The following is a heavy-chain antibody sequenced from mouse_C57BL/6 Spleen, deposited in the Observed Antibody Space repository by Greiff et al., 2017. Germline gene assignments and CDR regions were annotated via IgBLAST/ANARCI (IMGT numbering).Heavy chain of an antibody. Sequence: EVQLVESGGGLVKPGGSLKLSCAASGFTFSDYGMHWVRQAPEKGLEWVAYISSGSSTIYSADTVKGRFTISRDNAKNTLFLQMTSLRSEDTAMYYCARGVPTDDEYFDYWGQGTTRTVSS. D-gene: IGHD1-1*01. V-gene: IGHV5-17*01. J-gene: IGHJ2*01. CDR1: GFTFSDYG. CDR2: ISSGSSTI. CDR3: ARGVPTDDEYFDY.